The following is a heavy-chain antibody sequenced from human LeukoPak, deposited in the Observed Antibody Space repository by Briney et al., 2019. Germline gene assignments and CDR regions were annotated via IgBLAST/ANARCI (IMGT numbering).Heavy chain of an antibody. V-gene: IGHV4-59*01. CDR2: IHYIGST. Sequence: KPSETRSLTCTVSDASIRSYYWSWIRQPPGKGLEWIGYIHYIGSTNYNPSLKSRVTISVDTSKNQFSLKLSSVTAADTAMYYCARLETGTITLWGQGTLVTVSS. D-gene: IGHD5-24*01. CDR1: DASIRSYY. J-gene: IGHJ4*02. CDR3: ARLETGTITL.